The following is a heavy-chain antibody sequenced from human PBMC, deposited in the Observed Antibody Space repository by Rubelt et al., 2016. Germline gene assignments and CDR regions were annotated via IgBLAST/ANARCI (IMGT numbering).Heavy chain of an antibody. V-gene: IGHV1-69*10. J-gene: IGHJ4*02. CDR1: GGTFSNFA. CDR2: IIPFVGVA. CDR3: AIRNANY. Sequence: QVQLVQSGAEVKKPGSSVKVSCKASGGTFSNFAISWVRQAPGQGLEWMGRIIPFVGVAIYAQKFQGRVTITADKSTATADMEMSSLRSEDTAVYYCAIRNANYWGQGTLVTVSS.